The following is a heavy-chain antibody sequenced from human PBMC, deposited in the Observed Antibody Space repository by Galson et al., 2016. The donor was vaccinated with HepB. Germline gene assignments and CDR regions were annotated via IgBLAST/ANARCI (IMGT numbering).Heavy chain of an antibody. CDR2: IYHSGAT. J-gene: IGHJ3*02. Sequence: NWVRQPPGKALEWIGYIYHSGATYYNPSLKSRVTISVDSSKNQFSLKLSSVTAADTAVYYCARGFAFDIWGHGTMVTVSS. CDR3: ARGFAFDI. V-gene: IGHV4-30-2*01.